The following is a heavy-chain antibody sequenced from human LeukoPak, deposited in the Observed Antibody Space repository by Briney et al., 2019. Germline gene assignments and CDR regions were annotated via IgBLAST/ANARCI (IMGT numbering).Heavy chain of an antibody. J-gene: IGHJ5*02. V-gene: IGHV3-23*01. D-gene: IGHD5-18*01. Sequence: PGGSLRLSCAASGFTFSSYAMSWVRQAPGKGLEWVSAISGSGGSTYYADSVKGRFTISRDNSKNTLYLQMNSLRAEDTAVYYCARAGRSYGGPYGYLNPGAFWFDPWGQGTLVTVSS. CDR1: GFTFSSYA. CDR2: ISGSGGST. CDR3: ARAGRSYGGPYGYLNPGAFWFDP.